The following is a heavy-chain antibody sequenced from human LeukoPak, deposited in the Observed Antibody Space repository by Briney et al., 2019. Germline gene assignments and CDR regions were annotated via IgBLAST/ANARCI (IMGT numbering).Heavy chain of an antibody. J-gene: IGHJ4*02. Sequence: PGGTLRLSCAVYGFTLCSYAMGGVGQAPGKGWEWGAIISYDGRNKYYADSVKVRFTISRENTKNMLYLKMNRQREEDTAVFYCARAPYSSSWDTNHYFDYWGQGTLVTVPS. CDR1: GFTLCSYA. V-gene: IGHV3-30*04. CDR3: ARAPYSSSWDTNHYFDY. CDR2: ISYDGRNK. D-gene: IGHD6-13*01.